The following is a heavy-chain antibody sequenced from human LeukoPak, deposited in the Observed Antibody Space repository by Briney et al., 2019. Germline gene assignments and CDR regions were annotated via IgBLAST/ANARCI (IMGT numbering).Heavy chain of an antibody. D-gene: IGHD3-9*01. Sequence: ASVKVSCKASGHTFTSYGISWVRQAPGQGLEWMGWISAYNGNTNYAQKLQGRVTMTTDTSTSTAYMELRSLRSDDTAVYYCARAPDYDILTGYSNYYYYGMDVWGQGTTVTVSS. V-gene: IGHV1-18*01. CDR1: GHTFTSYG. J-gene: IGHJ6*02. CDR2: ISAYNGNT. CDR3: ARAPDYDILTGYSNYYYYGMDV.